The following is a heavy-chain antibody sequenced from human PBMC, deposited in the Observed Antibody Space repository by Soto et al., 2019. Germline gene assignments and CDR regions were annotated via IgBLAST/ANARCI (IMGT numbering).Heavy chain of an antibody. Sequence: PWGSLRLSCAASGFTFSSYSMNWVRQAPGKGLEWVSYISSSSSTIYYADSVKGRFTISRDNAKNSLYLQMNSLRDEDTAVYYCARETLNDSSGYYPYFDYWGQGTLVTVSS. CDR3: ARETLNDSSGYYPYFDY. D-gene: IGHD3-22*01. V-gene: IGHV3-48*02. CDR2: ISSSSSTI. CDR1: GFTFSSYS. J-gene: IGHJ4*02.